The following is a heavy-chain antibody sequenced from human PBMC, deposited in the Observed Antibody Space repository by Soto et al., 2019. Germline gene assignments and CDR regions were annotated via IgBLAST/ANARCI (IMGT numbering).Heavy chain of an antibody. V-gene: IGHV1-46*04. J-gene: IGHJ4*02. CDR1: GYTFTNYY. CDR3: ATRDDNADY. CDR2: INPLIGST. Sequence: QVQLVQSGTEVKKPGASVNVSCKASGYTFTNYYVHWVRQAPGQGLEWMGVINPLIGSTKYTQKLQGRVTMTSETSTNTVYMDLSSLRSEDTAIYYCATRDDNADYWGQGTLVTVSS. D-gene: IGHD1-1*01.